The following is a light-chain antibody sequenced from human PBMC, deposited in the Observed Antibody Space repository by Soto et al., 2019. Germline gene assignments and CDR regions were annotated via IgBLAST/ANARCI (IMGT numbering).Light chain of an antibody. Sequence: QSALTQPPSASGSPGQSVTISCTGTSSDVGAYNYVSWYQQHPGKAPKLIIYEVSDRPSGVSNRFSGSKSGNTASLTISGLQAEDEADYYCSSFAGSRVLVLGGGTKLTVL. V-gene: IGLV2-8*01. CDR3: SSFAGSRVLV. CDR2: EVS. CDR1: SSDVGAYNY. J-gene: IGLJ2*01.